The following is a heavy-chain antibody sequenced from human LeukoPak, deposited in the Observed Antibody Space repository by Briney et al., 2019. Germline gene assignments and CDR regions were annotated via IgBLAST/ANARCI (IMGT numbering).Heavy chain of an antibody. CDR3: ATISAVDAFDI. Sequence: GGSLRLSCAASGFTFSSYEMNWVRQAPGKGLEWVSYISSSGSTIYYADSMKGRFTISRDNAKNSLYLQMNSLRAEDTAVYYCATISAVDAFDIWGQGTMVTVSS. CDR1: GFTFSSYE. J-gene: IGHJ3*02. V-gene: IGHV3-48*03. CDR2: ISSSGSTI.